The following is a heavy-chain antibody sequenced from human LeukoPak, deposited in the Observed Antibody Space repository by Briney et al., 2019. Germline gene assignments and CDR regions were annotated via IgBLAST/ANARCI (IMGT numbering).Heavy chain of an antibody. D-gene: IGHD1-26*01. CDR3: ARDFEWEPGRGYYYYYMDV. J-gene: IGHJ6*03. CDR1: GGSISSHY. CDR2: IYTSGST. V-gene: IGHV4-4*07. Sequence: KPSETLSLTCTVSGGSISSHYWSWIRQPAGKGLEWIGRIYTSGSTNYNPSLKSRVTMSVDTSKNQFSLKLSSVTAADTAVYYCARDFEWEPGRGYYYYYMDVWGKGTTVTISS.